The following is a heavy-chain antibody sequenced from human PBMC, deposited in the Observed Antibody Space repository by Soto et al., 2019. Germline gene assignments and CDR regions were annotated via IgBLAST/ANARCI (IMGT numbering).Heavy chain of an antibody. CDR1: GYTFTTSY. V-gene: IGHV1-46*01. J-gene: IGHJ4*02. CDR2: TNPSGGST. Sequence: GASVKVSCKASGYTFTTSYIHWARQAPGQGLEWMGITNPSGGSTTHAQKFQGRVTMTWDTSTSTVYMELSSLRSEDTAVYYCATENPQTSALDYWGQGTLVTVSS. CDR3: ATENPQTSALDY. D-gene: IGHD1-1*01.